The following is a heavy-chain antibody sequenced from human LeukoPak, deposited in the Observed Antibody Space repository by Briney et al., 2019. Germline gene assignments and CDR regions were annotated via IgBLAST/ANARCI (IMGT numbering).Heavy chain of an antibody. CDR2: INPNSGGT. J-gene: IGHJ3*02. CDR3: ASLYYYDSSGVIDAFDI. Sequence: GASVKVSCKASGYTFTGYYMHWVRQAPGQGLEWMGWINPNSGGTNYAQKFQGRVTMTRGTSISTAYMELSRLRSDDTAVYYCASLYYYDSSGVIDAFDIWGQGTMVTVSS. CDR1: GYTFTGYY. V-gene: IGHV1-2*02. D-gene: IGHD3-22*01.